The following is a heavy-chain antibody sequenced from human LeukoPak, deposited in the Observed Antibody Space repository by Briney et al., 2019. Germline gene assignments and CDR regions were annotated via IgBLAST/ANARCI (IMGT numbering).Heavy chain of an antibody. CDR3: AKDGNPAVDYYYMDV. Sequence: GGSLRLSCAASGFTFSSYWMHWVRQTPGKGLVWVSRINSDGSSTNYADSMKGRFTISRDNAKNTLYLQMNSLRAEDTAVYYCAKDGNPAVDYYYMDVWGKGTTVTVSS. CDR2: INSDGSST. D-gene: IGHD1-26*01. V-gene: IGHV3-74*01. J-gene: IGHJ6*03. CDR1: GFTFSSYW.